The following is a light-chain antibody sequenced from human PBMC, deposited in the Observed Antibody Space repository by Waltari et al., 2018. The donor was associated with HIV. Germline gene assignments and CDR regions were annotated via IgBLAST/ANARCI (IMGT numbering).Light chain of an antibody. J-gene: IGLJ3*02. Sequence: QTVVTQEPSLPVSPAGTVTLTCPSSTGTVPSGPYPNWFQQKPGQPPRALIYSTSNTHSWTPARFSGSLLGGKAALTLSGVQPEDEAEYYCLLYYGGAQLVFGGGTRLTVL. V-gene: IGLV7-43*01. CDR3: LLYYGGAQLV. CDR2: STS. CDR1: TGTVPSGPY.